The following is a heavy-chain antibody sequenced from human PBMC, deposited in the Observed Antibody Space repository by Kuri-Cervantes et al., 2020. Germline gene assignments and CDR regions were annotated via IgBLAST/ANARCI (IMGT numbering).Heavy chain of an antibody. V-gene: IGHV3-15*01. CDR3: AREGYDYVWGSYRYFDY. Sequence: GGSLRLSCAASGFTFSNAWMSWVRQAPGKGLEWVGRIKSKTDGGTTDYAAPVKGRFTISRDDSKNTLYLQMNSLRAEDTAVYYCAREGYDYVWGSYRYFDYWGQGTLVTVSS. CDR2: IKSKTDGGTT. J-gene: IGHJ4*02. CDR1: GFTFSNAW. D-gene: IGHD3-16*02.